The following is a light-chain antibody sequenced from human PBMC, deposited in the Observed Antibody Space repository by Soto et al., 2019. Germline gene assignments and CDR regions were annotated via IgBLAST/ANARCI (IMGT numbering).Light chain of an antibody. V-gene: IGKV1-39*01. Sequence: DIQMTQSPSSLSASVGDRVTITCRASQSISSYLNWYQQKPGKAPKLLIYAASSLQSGLPSRFSGSGSGTDFTLTISSLQPEDFATYYCQQSYSTHLSFGGGTKVEIK. CDR2: AAS. CDR3: QQSYSTHLS. J-gene: IGKJ4*01. CDR1: QSISSY.